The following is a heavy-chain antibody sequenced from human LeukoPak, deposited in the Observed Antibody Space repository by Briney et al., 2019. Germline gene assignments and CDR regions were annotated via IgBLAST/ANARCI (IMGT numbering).Heavy chain of an antibody. CDR1: GGSISSSSYY. Sequence: SETLSLTCTVSGGSISSSSYYWGWIRQPPGKGLEWIGSIYYSGSTYYNPSLKSRVTISVDTSKNQFSLKLSSVTAADTAVYYCASESLGYCSSTSCYAPNWFDPWGQGTLVTVSS. D-gene: IGHD2-2*01. J-gene: IGHJ5*02. CDR2: IYYSGST. V-gene: IGHV4-39*01. CDR3: ASESLGYCSSTSCYAPNWFDP.